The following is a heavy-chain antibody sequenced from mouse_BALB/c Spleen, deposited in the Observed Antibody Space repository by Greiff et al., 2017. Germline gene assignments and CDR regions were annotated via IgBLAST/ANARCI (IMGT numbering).Heavy chain of an antibody. Sequence: EVQLVESGGGLVKPGGSLKLSCAASGFIFSDYYMYWVRQTPEKRLEWVATISDGGSYTYYPDSVKGRFTISRDNAKNNLYLQMSSLKSEDTAMYYCARDRTFDYWGQGTTLTVSS. J-gene: IGHJ2*01. CDR2: ISDGGSYT. CDR3: ARDRTFDY. CDR1: GFIFSDYY. V-gene: IGHV5-4*02.